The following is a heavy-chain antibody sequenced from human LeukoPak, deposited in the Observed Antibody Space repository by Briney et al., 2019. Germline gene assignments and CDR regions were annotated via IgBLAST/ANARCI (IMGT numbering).Heavy chain of an antibody. J-gene: IGHJ2*01. CDR1: GGSFRGNY. CDR3: ARYGGNDGYWFFNL. Sequence: PSETLSLTCAVNGGSFRGNYLTWVRQPPGKGLEWIGQIHHSGSTNYNPSLKSRVTMSLDTSKYQFSLRLSSVTAADTAVYYCARYGGNDGYWFFNLWGRGTLVTVSS. D-gene: IGHD4-23*01. V-gene: IGHV4-34*01. CDR2: IHHSGST.